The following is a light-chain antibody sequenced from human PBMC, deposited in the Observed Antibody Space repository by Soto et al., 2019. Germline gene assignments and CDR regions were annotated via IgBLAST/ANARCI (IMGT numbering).Light chain of an antibody. Sequence: QSVLTQPASVSGSPGQSITISCTGTSSDVGAYNYVSWYQQYPGKAPKLMIYEVSNRPSGVSNRFSGSKSGNTASLTISGLQAEDEADYYCGTYTSSDTLGVFGGGTKLTVL. J-gene: IGLJ3*02. CDR2: EVS. CDR3: GTYTSSDTLGV. V-gene: IGLV2-14*01. CDR1: SSDVGAYNY.